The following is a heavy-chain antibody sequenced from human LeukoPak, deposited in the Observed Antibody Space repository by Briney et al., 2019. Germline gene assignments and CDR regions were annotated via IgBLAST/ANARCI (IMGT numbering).Heavy chain of an antibody. CDR2: IYYSGST. J-gene: IGHJ6*03. V-gene: IGHV4-61*01. CDR1: GGSISSSSYY. D-gene: IGHD3-10*01. CDR3: ARDFGPQGYYYMDV. Sequence: SETLSLTCTVSGGSISSSSYYWSWIRQPPGKGLEWIGYIYYSGSTNYNPSLKSRVTISVDTSKNQFSLKLSSVTAADTAVYYCARDFGPQGYYYMDVWGKGTTVTVSS.